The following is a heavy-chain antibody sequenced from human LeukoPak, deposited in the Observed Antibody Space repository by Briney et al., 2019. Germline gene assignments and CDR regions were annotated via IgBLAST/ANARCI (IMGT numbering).Heavy chain of an antibody. Sequence: PGGSLRLSCAASGFTFSDYYMSWIRQAPGKGLEWISYISSSGSTKYYADSVKGRFTISRDNAKKSLYLQMNSLSVEDTALYYCARAESAAAGSNDAFDIWGQGTMVTVSS. J-gene: IGHJ3*02. D-gene: IGHD6-13*01. CDR2: ISSSGSTK. CDR1: GFTFSDYY. V-gene: IGHV3-11*01. CDR3: ARAESAAAGSNDAFDI.